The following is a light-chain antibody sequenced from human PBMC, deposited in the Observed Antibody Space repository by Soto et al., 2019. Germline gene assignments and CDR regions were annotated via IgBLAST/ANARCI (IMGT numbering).Light chain of an antibody. J-gene: IGLJ3*02. CDR1: TGAVTSGHY. Sequence: QAVVTQEPSLTVSPGGTVTLTCGSSTGAVTSGHYPYWFQQKPGQAPRTLIYDTSNKHSWTPARFSGSLLGGKAALTLSGAQPEDEAEYYCLLSYIGTRPYWVFGGGTKLTVL. CDR2: DTS. CDR3: LLSYIGTRPYWV. V-gene: IGLV7-46*01.